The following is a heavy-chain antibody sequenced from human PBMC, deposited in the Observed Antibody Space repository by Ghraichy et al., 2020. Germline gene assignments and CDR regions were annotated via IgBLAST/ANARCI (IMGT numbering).Heavy chain of an antibody. D-gene: IGHD6-13*01. CDR2: INHSGST. Sequence: SETLSLTCAVYGGSFSGYYWSWIRQPPGKGLEWIGEINHSGSTNYNPSLKSRVTISVDTSKNQFSLKLSSVTAADTAVYYCARDPAAAGTFWYFDYWGQGNLVTVSS. V-gene: IGHV4-34*01. CDR1: GGSFSGYY. J-gene: IGHJ4*02. CDR3: ARDPAAAGTFWYFDY.